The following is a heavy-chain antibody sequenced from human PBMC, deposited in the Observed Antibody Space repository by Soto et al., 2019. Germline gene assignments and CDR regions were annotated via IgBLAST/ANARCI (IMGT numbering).Heavy chain of an antibody. CDR1: GYTFTSYG. V-gene: IGHV1-18*01. CDR2: ISAYNGNT. Sequence: ASVKVSCKASGYTFTSYGISWVRQAPGQGLEWMGWISAYNGNTNYAQKLQGRVTMTTDTSTSTAYMELRSLRSDDTAVYYCARVISIAARRPSNWFDPWGQGTLVTVSS. J-gene: IGHJ5*02. CDR3: ARVISIAARRPSNWFDP. D-gene: IGHD6-6*01.